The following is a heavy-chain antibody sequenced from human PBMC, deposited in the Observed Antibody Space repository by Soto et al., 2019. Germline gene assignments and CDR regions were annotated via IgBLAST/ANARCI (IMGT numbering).Heavy chain of an antibody. CDR2: ISSSSSTM. D-gene: IGHD3-10*01. J-gene: IGHJ4*02. CDR1: GFTFSSYS. Sequence: EVQLVESGGGLVQPGGSLRLSCAASGFTFSSYSMNWVRQAPGKGLEWVSYISSSSSTMYYADSVRGRFTISRDNAKNSRYLQMNSLRAEDTAVYYCAIHGSGSRYWGQGTLVTVSS. V-gene: IGHV3-48*01. CDR3: AIHGSGSRY.